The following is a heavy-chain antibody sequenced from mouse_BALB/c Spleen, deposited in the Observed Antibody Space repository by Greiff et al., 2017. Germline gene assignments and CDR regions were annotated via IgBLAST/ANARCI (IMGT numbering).Heavy chain of an antibody. J-gene: IGHJ1*01. Sequence: VQLQQSGPGLVKPSQSLSLTCTVTGYSITSDYAWNWIRQFPGNKLEWMGYISYSGSTSYNPSLKNRISITRDTSKNQFFLQLNSVTTDDTATYYCARALTGYFDVWGAGTTVTVSS. CDR1: GYSITSDYA. D-gene: IGHD4-1*01. V-gene: IGHV3-2*02. CDR3: ARALTGYFDV. CDR2: ISYSGST.